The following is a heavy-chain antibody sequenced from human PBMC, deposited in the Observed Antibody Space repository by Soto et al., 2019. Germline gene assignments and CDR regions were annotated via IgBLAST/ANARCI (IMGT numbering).Heavy chain of an antibody. J-gene: IGHJ6*02. V-gene: IGHV3-23*01. CDR3: ARDSGSLSYYYYGMDV. CDR2: ISGSGVST. CDR1: GFTFSTYA. Sequence: PGGSLRLSCAASGFTFSTYAMSWVRQAPGKGLEWVSAISGSGVSTYYADSMKGRFTISRDNSKNTLYLQMNSLRAEDTAVYYCARDSGSLSYYYYGMDVWGQGTKVTVSS. D-gene: IGHD1-26*01.